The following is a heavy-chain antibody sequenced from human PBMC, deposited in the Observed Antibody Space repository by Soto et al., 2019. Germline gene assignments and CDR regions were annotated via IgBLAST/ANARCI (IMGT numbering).Heavy chain of an antibody. CDR1: GGSISSGGYS. D-gene: IGHD3-22*01. J-gene: IGHJ5*02. Sequence: SETLSLTCAVSGGSISSGGYSWSWIRQPPGKGLEWIGYTYHSGSTYYNPSLKSRVTISVDRSKNQFSLKLSSVTAADTAVYYCARDQGYYDSSGYYGDNWFDPWGQGTLVTVSS. CDR3: ARDQGYYDSSGYYGDNWFDP. CDR2: TYHSGST. V-gene: IGHV4-30-2*01.